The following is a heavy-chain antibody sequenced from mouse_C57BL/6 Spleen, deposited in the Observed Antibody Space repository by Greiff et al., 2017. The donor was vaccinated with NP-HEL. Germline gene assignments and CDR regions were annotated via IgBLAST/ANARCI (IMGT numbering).Heavy chain of an antibody. V-gene: IGHV1-81*01. CDR1: GYTFTSYG. CDR2: IYPRSGNT. CDR3: AESEGYYFDY. J-gene: IGHJ2*01. Sequence: QVQLKESGAELARPGASVKLSCKASGYTFTSYGISWVKQRTGQGLEWIGEIYPRSGNTYYNEKFKGKATLTADKSSSTAYMELRRLTSEDSAVYFCAESEGYYFDYWGQGTTLTVSS.